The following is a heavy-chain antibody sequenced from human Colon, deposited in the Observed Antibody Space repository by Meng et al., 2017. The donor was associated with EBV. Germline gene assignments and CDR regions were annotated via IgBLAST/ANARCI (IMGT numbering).Heavy chain of an antibody. V-gene: IGHV3-23*04. Sequence: EVQLVESGGGLLTPGGSLRFSCAASGFSFSSYAMSWVRQAPGKGLEWVSTIYGDSSGTFFADSVKGRFTISRDNSKNTLYLQMNSLRPDDTAVYYCADPGGVDIITTHWGQGTLVTVSS. D-gene: IGHD3-3*01. CDR3: ADPGGVDIITTH. CDR1: GFSFSSYA. CDR2: IYGDSSGT. J-gene: IGHJ4*02.